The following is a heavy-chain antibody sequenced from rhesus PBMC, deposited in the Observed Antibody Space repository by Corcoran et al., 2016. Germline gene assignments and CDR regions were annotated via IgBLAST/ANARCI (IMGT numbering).Heavy chain of an antibody. CDR2: VYPLRDEK. CDR3: TRERTVEASFDY. V-gene: IGHV1-1*01. J-gene: IGHJ4*01. D-gene: IGHD2-33*01. Sequence: QVQLVQSGSAIKPPGASVRLSCQSSGYPFINYFIHWVSQAPGQGLEWIGMVYPLRDEKKDAESCRGRVTITLETATTTVYMELSRLKCEDTAMYYCTRERTVEASFDYWGQGVLVTVSS. CDR1: GYPFINYF.